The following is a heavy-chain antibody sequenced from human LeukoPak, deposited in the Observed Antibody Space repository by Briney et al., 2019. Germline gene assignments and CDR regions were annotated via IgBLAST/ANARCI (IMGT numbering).Heavy chain of an antibody. CDR1: GFSLTTSKMC. J-gene: IGHJ4*02. Sequence: SGPALVKPTQTLTLTCTFSGFSLTTSKMCVNWIRQPPGKALEWLARIDWDDDNYYSTSLKTRLTISKDTSKNQVVLTMTNMDPVDTATYYCARKNSGSYFDYWGQGTLVTVSS. D-gene: IGHD1-26*01. CDR2: IDWDDDN. CDR3: ARKNSGSYFDY. V-gene: IGHV2-70*11.